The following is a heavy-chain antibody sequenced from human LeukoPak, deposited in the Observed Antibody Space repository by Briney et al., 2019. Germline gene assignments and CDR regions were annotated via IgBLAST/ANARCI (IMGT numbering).Heavy chain of an antibody. CDR3: AKWPCSGGSCAWYSY. D-gene: IGHD2-15*01. Sequence: PGGSLRLSCAASGFTFSDYTINWVRQAPGKGLEWVSAISGSGGSTYYADSVKGRFIISRDNSKNTLYLQMNSLRAEDTAVYYCAKWPCSGGSCAWYSYWGQGTLVTVSS. CDR2: ISGSGGST. CDR1: GFTFSDYT. J-gene: IGHJ4*02. V-gene: IGHV3-23*01.